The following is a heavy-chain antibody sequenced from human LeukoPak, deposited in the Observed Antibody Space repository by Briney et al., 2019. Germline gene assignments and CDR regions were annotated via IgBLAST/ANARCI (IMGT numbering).Heavy chain of an antibody. V-gene: IGHV1-18*01. CDR2: ISGYNGNT. J-gene: IGHJ4*02. CDR1: GYTRTSYG. Sequence: ASVKVSCQASGYTRTSYGISWVRQAPGQGLEWMGCISGYNGNTNYAQKLQGRVTMTTDPSTSTAYMELRSLRSDDTAVYYCARIRIVAGHYFDYWGQGALGTVSS. D-gene: IGHD6-19*01. CDR3: ARIRIVAGHYFDY.